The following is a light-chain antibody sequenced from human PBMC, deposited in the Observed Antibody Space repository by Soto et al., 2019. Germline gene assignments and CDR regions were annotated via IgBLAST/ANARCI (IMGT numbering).Light chain of an antibody. V-gene: IGKV3-11*01. CDR2: DAS. CDR3: QQRSNWLT. CDR1: QSVSSY. Sequence: EIVLTQSPATLSLSPGERATLSCRASQSVSSYLAWYQQKPGQAPRLLIYDASNRATGIPARFSGSGSGTEFTLTISSLAPEDFAVYYCQQRSNWLTFGGGTKVEMK. J-gene: IGKJ4*01.